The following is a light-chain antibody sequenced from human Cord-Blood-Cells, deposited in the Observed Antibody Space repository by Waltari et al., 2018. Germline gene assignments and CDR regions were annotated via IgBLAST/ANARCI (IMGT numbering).Light chain of an antibody. J-gene: IGLJ3*02. CDR2: GNS. CDR1: SATIGAGSD. CDR3: QSYDSSLSGSV. V-gene: IGLV1-40*01. Sequence: QSVLTQPPSVSGAPGQRVTISCTGRSATIGAGSDVHWYQQLPGTAPKTLIYGNSNRPSGVPDRFSGSKSGTSASLAITGLQAEDEADYYCQSYDSSLSGSVFGGGTKLTVL.